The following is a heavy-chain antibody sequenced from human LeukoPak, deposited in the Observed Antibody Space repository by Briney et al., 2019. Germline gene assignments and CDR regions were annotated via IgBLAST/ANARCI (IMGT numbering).Heavy chain of an antibody. CDR3: ARGEVLRYFDWLSNYYYYGMDV. CDR2: MNPNSGNT. J-gene: IGHJ6*02. CDR1: GYTFTSYD. V-gene: IGHV1-8*01. D-gene: IGHD3-9*01. Sequence: ASVKVSCKASGYTFTSYDINWVRQATGQGLEWMGWMNPNSGNTGYAQEFQGRVTMTRNTSISAAYMELSSLRSEDTAVYYCARGEVLRYFDWLSNYYYYGMDVWGQGTTVTVSS.